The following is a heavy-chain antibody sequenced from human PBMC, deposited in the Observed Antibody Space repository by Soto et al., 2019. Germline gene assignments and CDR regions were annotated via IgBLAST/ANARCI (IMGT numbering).Heavy chain of an antibody. V-gene: IGHV3-7*05. CDR3: ARDGSTSWYSYDYHGMDV. CDR2: IHLDGSEK. J-gene: IGHJ6*02. CDR1: GFTFRTYW. D-gene: IGHD5-18*01. Sequence: EVQLVEAGGGLVQPGGSLRLSCAASGFTFRTYWLSWVRQVPGKGLEWVANIHLDGSEKNYVDSVKGRFTICRDNARNSVYLKMSSLRAEDTALYYCARDGSTSWYSYDYHGMDVWGQGTTVTVSS.